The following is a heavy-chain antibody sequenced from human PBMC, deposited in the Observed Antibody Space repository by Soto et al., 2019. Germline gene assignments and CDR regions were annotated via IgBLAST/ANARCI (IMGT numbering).Heavy chain of an antibody. CDR1: GGSFSDFA. Sequence: QVQLAQSGAEVRKPGSSVKVSCGASGGSFSDFAFSWVRQAPGQGLEWMGGIIPMFAASKYAQRFQDRVTITADESTNTVYLALSSLTSDDTATYYCARGGIVAVPAALSSYHDYTNSRSDSCGQGTLVTVSS. V-gene: IGHV1-69*01. CDR2: IIPMFAAS. D-gene: IGHD2-15*01. J-gene: IGHJ4*02. CDR3: ARGGIVAVPAALSSYHDYTNSRSDS.